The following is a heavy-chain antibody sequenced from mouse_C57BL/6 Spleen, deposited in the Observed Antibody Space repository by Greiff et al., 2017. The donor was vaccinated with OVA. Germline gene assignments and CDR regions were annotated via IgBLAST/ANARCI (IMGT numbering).Heavy chain of an antibody. CDR2: IDPSDSYT. J-gene: IGHJ2*01. Sequence: QVQLQQPGAELVKPGASVKLSCKASGYTFTSYWMQWVKQRPGQGLEWIGEIDPSDSYTNYNQKFKGKATLTVDTSSSTAYMQLSSLTSEDSAVYYCARCPNYYGSRYYFDYWGQGTTLTVSS. CDR3: ARCPNYYGSRYYFDY. CDR1: GYTFTSYW. D-gene: IGHD1-1*01. V-gene: IGHV1-50*01.